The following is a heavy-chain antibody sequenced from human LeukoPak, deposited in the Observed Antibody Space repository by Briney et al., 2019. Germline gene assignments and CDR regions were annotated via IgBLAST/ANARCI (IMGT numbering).Heavy chain of an antibody. CDR3: AKDHLWMLATDR. D-gene: IGHD5-24*01. V-gene: IGHV3-23*01. CDR1: GFTFSSYA. J-gene: IGHJ4*02. Sequence: SGGSLRLSCAASGFTFSSYAMSWVRQAPGKGLEWVSAISGSGGSTYYADSVKGRFTISRDNSKNTLYLQMNSLRAEDTAVYYCAKDHLWMLATDRWGQGTLVTVSS. CDR2: ISGSGGST.